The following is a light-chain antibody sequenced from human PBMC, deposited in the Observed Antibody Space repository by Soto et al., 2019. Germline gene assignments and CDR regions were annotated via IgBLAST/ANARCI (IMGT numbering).Light chain of an antibody. CDR1: SSNIGAGYD. CDR3: QSYDSNLSAWV. CDR2: DKN. Sequence: QPVLTQPPSVSGAPGQRVTISCTGSSSNIGAGYDVHWYQQLPGTAPKVLIYDKNGRPSGVPDRFSDSKSGTSASLAITGLQAEDEADYYCQSYDSNLSAWVFGGGTKLTVL. J-gene: IGLJ3*02. V-gene: IGLV1-40*01.